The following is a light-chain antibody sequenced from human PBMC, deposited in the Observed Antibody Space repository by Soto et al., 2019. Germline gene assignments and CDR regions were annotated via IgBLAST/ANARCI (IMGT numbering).Light chain of an antibody. CDR3: ISYTISSTLYV. J-gene: IGLJ1*01. CDR2: DVS. V-gene: IGLV2-14*01. CDR1: SSDVGGYNY. Sequence: QSALTQHDSVSGSPGQSITISCTGTSSDVGGYNYVSWYQQHPGKAPKLMIYDVSNRPSGVSNRFSGSKSGNTASLTIYGLHAEDEADYYCISYTISSTLYVFGTGTKLTVL.